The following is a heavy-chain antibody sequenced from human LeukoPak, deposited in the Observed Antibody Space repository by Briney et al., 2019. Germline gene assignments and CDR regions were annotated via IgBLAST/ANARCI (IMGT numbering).Heavy chain of an antibody. CDR2: IKQDESEK. V-gene: IGHV3-7*01. CDR1: GFTFSSYW. Sequence: GGSLRLSCAASGFTFSSYWMSWVRQAPGKGLEWVANIKQDESEKYYVDSVKGRFTISSDNAKNSLYLQMNSLRAEDTAVFYCATDRGGWFDYWGQRTLVTVSS. D-gene: IGHD5-24*01. J-gene: IGHJ4*02. CDR3: ATDRGGWFDY.